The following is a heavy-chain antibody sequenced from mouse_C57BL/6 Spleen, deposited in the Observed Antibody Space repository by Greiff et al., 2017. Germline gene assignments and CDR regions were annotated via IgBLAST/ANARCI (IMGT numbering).Heavy chain of an antibody. CDR1: GYTFTDYY. CDR3: ARGDYYLFDY. D-gene: IGHD1-1*01. Sequence: EVQLQQSGPELVKPGASVKISCKASGYTFTDYYMNWVKQSHGKSLEWIGDINPNNGGTSYNQKFKGKATLTVDKSSSTAYMELRSLTSEDSAVYYCARGDYYLFDYWGQGTTLTVSS. V-gene: IGHV1-26*01. CDR2: INPNNGGT. J-gene: IGHJ2*01.